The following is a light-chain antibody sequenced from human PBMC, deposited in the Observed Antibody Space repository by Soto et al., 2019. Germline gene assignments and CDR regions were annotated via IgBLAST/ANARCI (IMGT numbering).Light chain of an antibody. Sequence: DIQMTQSPSSLSAYVGDRVTITCRASQGISNFIAWYQQKPGKVPKLLIYAASTLQSGVPSRFSGSASGTDFTLTISSLQPEDVATYYCQKYNNAPLTFGQGTKVEIK. J-gene: IGKJ1*01. CDR3: QKYNNAPLT. CDR2: AAS. V-gene: IGKV1-27*01. CDR1: QGISNF.